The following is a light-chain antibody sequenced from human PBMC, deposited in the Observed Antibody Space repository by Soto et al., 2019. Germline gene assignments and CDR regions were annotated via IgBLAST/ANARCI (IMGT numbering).Light chain of an antibody. Sequence: EIVMTQSPATLSVSPGERVTLSCRASQSVFSSLAWYQQKPGQAPRLLFYGAATRATGIPARFSGSGSGTDFTLTISSLQSEDFAVYFCQQYGSSPRTFGQGTKVEIK. CDR3: QQYGSSPRT. CDR2: GAA. CDR1: QSVFSS. V-gene: IGKV3-15*01. J-gene: IGKJ1*01.